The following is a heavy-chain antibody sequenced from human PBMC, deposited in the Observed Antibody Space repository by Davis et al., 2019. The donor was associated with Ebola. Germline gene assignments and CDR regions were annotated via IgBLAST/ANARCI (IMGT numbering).Heavy chain of an antibody. D-gene: IGHD6-19*01. Sequence: PGGSLRLSCAASGFTFSSYWMSWVRQAPGKGLEWVANIKQDGSEKYYVDSVKGRFTISRDNSKNTLYLQMNSLRAEDTAVYYCAKAPKGIVVAFCDYWGQGTLVTVSS. J-gene: IGHJ4*02. CDR3: AKAPKGIVVAFCDY. CDR1: GFTFSSYW. V-gene: IGHV3-7*03. CDR2: IKQDGSEK.